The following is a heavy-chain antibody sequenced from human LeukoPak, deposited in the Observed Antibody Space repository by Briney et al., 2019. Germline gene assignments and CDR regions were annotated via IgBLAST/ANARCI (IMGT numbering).Heavy chain of an antibody. CDR3: AKYGGSSPTY. J-gene: IGHJ4*02. Sequence: GGSLRLSCAASGFTFKNSWMSWVRQAPGKGLEWVSAISGSGGSTYYADSVKGRFTISRDNSKNTLYLQMNSLRAEDTAVYYCAKYGGSSPTYWGQGTLVTVSS. CDR2: ISGSGGST. CDR1: GFTFKNSW. V-gene: IGHV3-23*01. D-gene: IGHD2-15*01.